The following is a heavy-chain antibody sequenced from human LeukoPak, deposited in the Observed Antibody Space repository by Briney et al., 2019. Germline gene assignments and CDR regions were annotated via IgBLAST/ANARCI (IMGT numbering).Heavy chain of an antibody. D-gene: IGHD3-22*01. J-gene: IGHJ4*02. CDR2: INPNSGGT. V-gene: IGHV1-2*02. CDR3: ARSGYYYDSSGYYYFDF. Sequence: ASVKVSCKTSGYIFTDYYIHWVRQAPGQGLEWMGWINPNSGGTNYAQMFRGRVTMTRDTSISTAYMELSGLRSDDTAVYYCARSGYYYDSSGYYYFDFWGQGTLVTVSS. CDR1: GYIFTDYY.